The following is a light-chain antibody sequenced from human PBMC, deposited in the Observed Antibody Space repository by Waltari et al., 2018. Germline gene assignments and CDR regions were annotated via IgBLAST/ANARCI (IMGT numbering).Light chain of an antibody. CDR2: DVT. Sequence: QSVLTQPRSVSGSPGQSVTISCTGTSIDIGGNDFVSWYQQYPGKAPKLMIYDVTKRPSGVPDRFSGSKSGNTASLIISGLQADDEADYFCCSYVGTSIVVFGGGTKLTVL. J-gene: IGLJ2*01. CDR3: CSYVGTSIVV. V-gene: IGLV2-11*01. CDR1: SIDIGGNDF.